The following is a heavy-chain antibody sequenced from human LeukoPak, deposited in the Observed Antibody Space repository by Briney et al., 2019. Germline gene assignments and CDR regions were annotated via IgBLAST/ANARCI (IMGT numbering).Heavy chain of an antibody. D-gene: IGHD4-11*01. CDR3: ARRGYSTQDAFDI. CDR2: IYHSGST. V-gene: IGHV4-30-2*02. Sequence: SQTLSLTCAVSGGSISSGGYSWSWIRQPPGKGLEWIGYIYHSGSTYYNPSLKSRVTISVDRSKNQFSLKLSSVTAADTAVYYCARRGYSTQDAFDIWGQGTMVTVSS. J-gene: IGHJ3*02. CDR1: GGSISSGGYS.